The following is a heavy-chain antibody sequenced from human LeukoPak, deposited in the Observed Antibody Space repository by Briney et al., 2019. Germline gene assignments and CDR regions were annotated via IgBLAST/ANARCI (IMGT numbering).Heavy chain of an antibody. CDR3: ARRGGSSSRRSPIDY. CDR1: GFTFSNYW. V-gene: IGHV3-7*01. J-gene: IGHJ4*02. D-gene: IGHD6-6*01. Sequence: GGSLRLSCAASGFTFSNYWMTWVRQAPGKGPEWVANIKQDGSETYYVDSVRGRFTISRDNAENSLFLQMNSLRAEDTAVYYCARRGGSSSRRSPIDYWGQRTLVTVSS. CDR2: IKQDGSET.